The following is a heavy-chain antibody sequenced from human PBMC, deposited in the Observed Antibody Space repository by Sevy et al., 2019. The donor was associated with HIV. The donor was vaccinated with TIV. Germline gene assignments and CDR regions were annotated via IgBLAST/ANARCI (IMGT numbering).Heavy chain of an antibody. J-gene: IGHJ4*02. CDR2: ISHDERYK. CDR3: ARLVSCGRYCYYLDS. CDR1: GFSFSNYH. D-gene: IGHD2-21*02. Sequence: GGFLRLSCAASGFSFSNYHMHWVRQAPGKGLDWVAVISHDERYKNYAESVKVRFTISRDNLKNTPFLQMDSLRPEDTAVYFCARLVSCGRYCYYLDSWGQGALVTVSS. V-gene: IGHV3-30*01.